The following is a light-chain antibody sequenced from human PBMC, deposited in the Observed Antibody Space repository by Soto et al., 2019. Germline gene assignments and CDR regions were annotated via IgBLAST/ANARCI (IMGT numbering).Light chain of an antibody. J-gene: IGKJ1*01. V-gene: IGKV1-39*01. Sequence: DIQMTQSPSSLSASVGDIVTITCRASQNVIKYLHGYQQKPGKVHRLLIYAASKLQSAAPSRFSGSGSGAEFTFTISSLQSEDGARYFCQQSYNSPWTCGPGPNVDI. CDR2: AAS. CDR1: QNVIKY. CDR3: QQSYNSPWT.